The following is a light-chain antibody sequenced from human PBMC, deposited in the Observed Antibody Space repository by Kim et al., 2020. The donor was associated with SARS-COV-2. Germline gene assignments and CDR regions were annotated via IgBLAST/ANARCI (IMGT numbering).Light chain of an antibody. CDR1: SGHTTYA. CDR2: LNSDGSH. J-gene: IGLJ3*02. V-gene: IGLV4-69*01. Sequence: QPVLTQSPSASASLGASVKLTCTLSSGHTTYAIAWHQQQPEKGPRYLMRLNSDGSHTKGDVIPDRFSGSSSGAERHLTISSLQSEDEADYYCQTWGSGNWVFGGGTQLTVL. CDR3: QTWGSGNWV.